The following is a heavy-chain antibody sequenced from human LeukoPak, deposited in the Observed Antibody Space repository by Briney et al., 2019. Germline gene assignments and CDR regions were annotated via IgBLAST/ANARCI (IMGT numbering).Heavy chain of an antibody. V-gene: IGHV3-30*18. D-gene: IGHD3-22*01. CDR1: GFTFSSYG. CDR3: AKEKSDYDSSGPLQH. CDR2: ISYDGSNK. Sequence: GGSLRLSRAASGFTFSSYGMHWVRQAPGKGLEWVAVISYDGSNKYYADSVKGRFTISRDNSKNTLYLQMNSLRAEDTAVYYCAKEKSDYDSSGPLQHWGQGTLVTVSS. J-gene: IGHJ1*01.